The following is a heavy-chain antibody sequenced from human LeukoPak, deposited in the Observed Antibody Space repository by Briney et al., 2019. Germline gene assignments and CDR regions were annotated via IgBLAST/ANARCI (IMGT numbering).Heavy chain of an antibody. D-gene: IGHD6-13*01. CDR3: AKAVSSSTAGSDY. V-gene: IGHV3-30*02. Sequence: GGSLRLSCAASGFSFSGYGVHWVRQGPGKGLEWVAFIRSDGSNKYYADSVKGRFTVSRDNSKKTLYLQMNSLRGEDTAVYYCAKAVSSSTAGSDYWGQGTLVTVSS. CDR1: GFSFSGYG. CDR2: IRSDGSNK. J-gene: IGHJ4*02.